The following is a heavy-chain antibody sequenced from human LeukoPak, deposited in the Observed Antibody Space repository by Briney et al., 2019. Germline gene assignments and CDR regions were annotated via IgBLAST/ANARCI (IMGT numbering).Heavy chain of an antibody. D-gene: IGHD3-22*01. CDR3: ATTNDGGGYQWGDFFDF. CDR2: IIPNLGTT. Sequence: ASVTVSCKASGGTSNIHAISWVRPAPGQGLEWMGRIIPNLGTTNRAQNFQDRVTLTADKSTNTAYMELTSLTSDDTAVYYCATTNDGGGYQWGDFFDFWGQGTLVTVSS. V-gene: IGHV1-69*04. J-gene: IGHJ4*02. CDR1: GGTSNIHA.